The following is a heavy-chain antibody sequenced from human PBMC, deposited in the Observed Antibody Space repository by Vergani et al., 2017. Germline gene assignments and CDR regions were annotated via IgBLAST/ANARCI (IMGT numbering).Heavy chain of an antibody. CDR2: ISAYNGNT. J-gene: IGHJ3*01. D-gene: IGHD3-3*01. V-gene: IGHV1-18*01. CDR1: GYTFTSYG. Sequence: QVHLVQSGAEVKKPGASVKVSCKASGYTFTSYGISWVRQAPGQGLEWMGWISAYNGNTNYAQKVQGRVTATTDTSTSTAYMELRSLRSDDTAVYYCARVRDFWSDPDAFDFWGQGTMVTVSS. CDR3: ARVRDFWSDPDAFDF.